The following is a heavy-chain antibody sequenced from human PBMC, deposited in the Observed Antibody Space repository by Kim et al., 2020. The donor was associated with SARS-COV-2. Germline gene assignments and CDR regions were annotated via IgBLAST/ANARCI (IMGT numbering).Heavy chain of an antibody. Sequence: GGSLRLSCAASGFTFSNAWMSWVRQAPGKGLEWVGRIKSKTDGGTTDYAAPVKGRFSISRDDSKNTLFLQMNSLKTEDTAVYFCTTVQGATQWDYWGQGTLVTVSS. CDR1: GFTFSNAW. V-gene: IGHV3-15*01. D-gene: IGHD1-26*01. CDR2: IKSKTDGGTT. CDR3: TTVQGATQWDY. J-gene: IGHJ4*02.